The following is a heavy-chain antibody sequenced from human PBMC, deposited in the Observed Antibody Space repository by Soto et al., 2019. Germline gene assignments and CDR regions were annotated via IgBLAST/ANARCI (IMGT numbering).Heavy chain of an antibody. Sequence: QVQLVRSGAEVKKPGASVKVSCKASGYTFTSYDINWVRQATGQGLEWMGWMNPNSGNTGYAQKFQGRVTLTRNTAISLAYTELSSLRSEDTAVYYCARGDYYDSSGSYNLRTIVYWGQGTLVTVSS. CDR2: MNPNSGNT. J-gene: IGHJ4*02. CDR1: GYTFTSYD. CDR3: ARGDYYDSSGSYNLRTIVY. D-gene: IGHD3-22*01. V-gene: IGHV1-8*01.